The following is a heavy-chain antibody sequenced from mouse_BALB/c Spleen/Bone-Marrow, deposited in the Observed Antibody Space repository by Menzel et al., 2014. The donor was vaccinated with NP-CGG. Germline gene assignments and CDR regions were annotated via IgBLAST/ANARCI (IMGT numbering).Heavy chain of an antibody. CDR1: GYTFTEYI. CDR2: FYPGSGSI. CDR3: ARHEGGGYFDY. Sequence: VKLMESGVGLVKPGASVKLSCKASGYTFTEYIIHWVKQRSGQGLEWIGWFYPGSGSIKYNEKFKGKATLTADKSSSTVYMELSRLTSEDSAVYFCARHEGGGYFDYWGQGTTLTVSS. D-gene: IGHD1-1*02. J-gene: IGHJ2*01. V-gene: IGHV1-62-2*01.